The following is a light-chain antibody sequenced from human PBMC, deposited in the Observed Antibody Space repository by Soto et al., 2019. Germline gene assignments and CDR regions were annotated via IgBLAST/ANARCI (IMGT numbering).Light chain of an antibody. V-gene: IGLV3-21*02. Sequence: SYDLTQPPSVSVAPGQTARITCGGNNIGSKSVHWYQQKPGQAPVLVVYDDSERPSWIPERFSGSNSGNTATLTISRVEAGDEADYYCQVWDSSSDHVVFGGGTKLTVL. CDR3: QVWDSSSDHVV. J-gene: IGLJ2*01. CDR2: DDS. CDR1: NIGSKS.